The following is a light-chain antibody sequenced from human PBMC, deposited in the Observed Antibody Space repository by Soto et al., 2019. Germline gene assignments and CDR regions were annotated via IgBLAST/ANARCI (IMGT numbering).Light chain of an antibody. CDR1: SGDVGSYIH. CDR3: CSYAGSSTSSRV. CDR2: DVD. Sequence: QSALTQPRSVSGPPGQSVSISCTGTSGDVGSYIHVSWYQQHPGRAPKLMIYDVDERPSGVPDRFSGSKSGNTASLTISGLQAEDEADYYCCSYAGSSTSSRVFGTVTKVTDL. V-gene: IGLV2-11*01. J-gene: IGLJ1*01.